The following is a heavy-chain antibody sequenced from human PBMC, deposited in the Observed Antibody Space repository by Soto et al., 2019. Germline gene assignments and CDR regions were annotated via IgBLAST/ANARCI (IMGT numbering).Heavy chain of an antibody. J-gene: IGHJ3*01. CDR2: IFHSGDT. D-gene: IGHD6-19*01. V-gene: IGHV4-4*02. CDR1: GDSSNNSRW. Sequence: QVQLQESGPGLVKPSGTLSLTCAVSGDSSNNSRWWTWVRQPPGKGLEWIGDIFHSGDTNYNPSLKSRVFISVDKSQNQFSLKVSSVTAADTAVYYCAYSTGWYRHDVWGQGTLVTVSS. CDR3: AYSTGWYRHDV.